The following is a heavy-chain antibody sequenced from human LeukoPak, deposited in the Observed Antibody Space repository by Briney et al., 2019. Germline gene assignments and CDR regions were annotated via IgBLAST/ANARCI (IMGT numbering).Heavy chain of an antibody. J-gene: IGHJ6*03. V-gene: IGHV4-34*01. CDR1: GGSFSGYY. CDR2: INHSGST. D-gene: IGHD2-2*01. Sequence: SETLSLTCAVYGGSFSGYYWSWIRQPPGKGLEWIGEINHSGSTNYNPSLKSRVTISVDTSKNQFSLKLSSVTAADTAVYYCARRRYCSGTSCRGYYMDVWGKGTTVTVSS. CDR3: ARRRYCSGTSCRGYYMDV.